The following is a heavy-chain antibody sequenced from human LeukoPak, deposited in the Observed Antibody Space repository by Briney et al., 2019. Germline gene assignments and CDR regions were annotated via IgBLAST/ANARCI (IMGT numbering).Heavy chain of an antibody. J-gene: IGHJ4*02. CDR1: GFTFSDHY. Sequence: PGGSLRLSCAASGFTFSDHYIDWVRQAPGKGLEWVGRIRNKANSYTTEYAASVKGRITISRDDSKNSLYLQMNSLKTEDTAVYYCARSSSSWYPLFDYWGQGTLVTVSS. V-gene: IGHV3-72*01. D-gene: IGHD6-13*01. CDR3: ARSSSSWYPLFDY. CDR2: IRNKANSYTT.